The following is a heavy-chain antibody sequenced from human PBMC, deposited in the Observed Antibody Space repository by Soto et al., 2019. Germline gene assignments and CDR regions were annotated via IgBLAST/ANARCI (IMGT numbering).Heavy chain of an antibody. CDR3: ARVHVMVVAGSTFDY. V-gene: IGHV4-38-2*02. CDR2: IYHGGTT. Sequence: PSETRSLTGTVSGGSIDSGSYWAWIRQPPGKGPEWIASIYHGGTTFYNPSLKSRITISVHTSNNQFSLKLTSVTAADTAVYYCARVHVMVVAGSTFDYWGHGTLVTVSS. J-gene: IGHJ4*01. CDR1: GGSIDSGSY. D-gene: IGHD6-19*01.